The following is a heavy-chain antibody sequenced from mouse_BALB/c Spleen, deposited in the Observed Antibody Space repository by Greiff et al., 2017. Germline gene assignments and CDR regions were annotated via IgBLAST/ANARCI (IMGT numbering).Heavy chain of an antibody. CDR3: ARQDGLHGRVFDY. CDR2: ISNGGGST. V-gene: IGHV5-12-2*01. Sequence: EVQLVESGGGLVKPGGSLKLSCAASGFTFSSYTMSWVRQTPEKRLEWVAYISNGGGSTYYPDTVKGRFTISRDNAKNTLYLQMSSLKSEDTAMYYCARQDGLHGRVFDYWGQGTTLTVSS. D-gene: IGHD2-3*01. CDR1: GFTFSSYT. J-gene: IGHJ2*01.